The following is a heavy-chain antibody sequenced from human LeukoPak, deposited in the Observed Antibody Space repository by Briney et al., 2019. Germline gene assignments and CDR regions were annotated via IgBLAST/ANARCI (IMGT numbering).Heavy chain of an antibody. D-gene: IGHD3-22*01. Sequence: SETLSLTCTVSGGSISSSSYYWGWIRQPPGKGLEWIGSIYYSGSTYYNPSLKSRVTISVDTSKNQFSLKLSSVTAADTAVYYCARGITMIVVGYNWFDPWGQGTLVTVSS. CDR1: GGSISSSSYY. CDR3: ARGITMIVVGYNWFDP. J-gene: IGHJ5*02. CDR2: IYYSGST. V-gene: IGHV4-39*07.